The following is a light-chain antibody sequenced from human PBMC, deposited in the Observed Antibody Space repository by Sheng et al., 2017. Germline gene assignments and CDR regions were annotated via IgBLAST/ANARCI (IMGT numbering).Light chain of an antibody. J-gene: IGKJ1*01. CDR1: QTVTSNY. CDR3: QQDYNLPWT. CDR2: AAS. V-gene: IGKV3D-7*01. Sequence: PGETATLSCRASQTVTSNYLSWYQQKPGQAPRLLIYAASTRATGTPARFSGSGSGTDFTLTITSLQPEDFAVYYCQQDYNLPWTVGQGTKVEV.